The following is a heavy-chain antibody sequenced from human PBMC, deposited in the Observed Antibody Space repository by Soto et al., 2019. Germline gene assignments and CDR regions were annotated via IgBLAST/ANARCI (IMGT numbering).Heavy chain of an antibody. CDR2: IRSKSNSYAT. V-gene: IGHV3-73*01. CDR3: TRDPRNYYDSIGSANWFDP. J-gene: IGHJ5*02. D-gene: IGHD3-22*01. CDR1: GFSFRGSA. Sequence: PGGSLRLACAASGFSFRGSAVHWVRQPSGQGLEWVGRIRSKSNSYATAYAASVKGRFTISRDDSKDTAYLQMNSLKTEDTAVYYCTRDPRNYYDSIGSANWFDPWGQGTLVTVSS.